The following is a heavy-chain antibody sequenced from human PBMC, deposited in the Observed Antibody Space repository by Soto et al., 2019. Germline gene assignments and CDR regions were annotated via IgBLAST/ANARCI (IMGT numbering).Heavy chain of an antibody. D-gene: IGHD4-17*01. CDR3: AKDRDDYGHY. Sequence: GGSLRLSCAASGFTFSSYGMHWVRQAPGKGLEWVAVISYDGSNKYYADSVKGRFTISRDNSKNTLYLQMNSLRAEDTAVYYCAKDRDDYGHYWGQGTLVTVSS. CDR1: GFTFSSYG. J-gene: IGHJ4*02. CDR2: ISYDGSNK. V-gene: IGHV3-30*18.